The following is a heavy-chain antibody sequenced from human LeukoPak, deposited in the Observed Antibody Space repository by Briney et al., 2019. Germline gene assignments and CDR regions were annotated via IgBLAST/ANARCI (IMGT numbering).Heavy chain of an antibody. CDR1: GFTFSSYA. CDR2: ISGSGGST. CDR3: AVLNNGWRFQH. D-gene: IGHD6-19*01. V-gene: IGHV3-23*01. J-gene: IGHJ1*01. Sequence: GGSLRLSCAASGFTFSSYAMSWVRQAPGKGLEWVSAISGSGGSTYYADSVKGRFTISRDNSKNTLYLQMNSLRAEDTAVYYCAVLNNGWRFQHWGQGTLVTVSS.